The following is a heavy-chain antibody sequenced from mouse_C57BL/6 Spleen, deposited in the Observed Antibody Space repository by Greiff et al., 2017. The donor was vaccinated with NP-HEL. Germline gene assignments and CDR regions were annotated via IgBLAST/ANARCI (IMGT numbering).Heavy chain of an antibody. CDR3: ITTVVAFDY. V-gene: IGHV1-64*01. Sequence: QVQLQQPGAELVKPGASVKLSCKASGYTFTSYWMHWVKQRPGQGLEWIGMIHPNSGSTNYNEKFKSKATLTVDKSSSTAYMQLSSLTSEDAAVYYCITTVVAFDYWGQGTTLTVSS. CDR1: GYTFTSYW. J-gene: IGHJ2*01. CDR2: IHPNSGST. D-gene: IGHD1-1*01.